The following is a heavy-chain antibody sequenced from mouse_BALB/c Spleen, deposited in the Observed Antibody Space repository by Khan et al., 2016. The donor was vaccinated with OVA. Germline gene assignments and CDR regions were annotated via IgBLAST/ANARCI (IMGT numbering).Heavy chain of an antibody. Sequence: QIQLVQSGPEVKKPGETVKISCKASGHTFTKFGMNWVKQAPGKGLKWMGWINTYTGEPTYADDFNGRFAFSLETSASTAYLQINNLKNEDTATYVCAKATYCTYVLDNWGQGTSVTVSS. CDR3: AKATYCTYVLDN. CDR2: INTYTGEP. D-gene: IGHD2-10*01. CDR1: GHTFTKFG. J-gene: IGHJ4*01. V-gene: IGHV9-3-1*01.